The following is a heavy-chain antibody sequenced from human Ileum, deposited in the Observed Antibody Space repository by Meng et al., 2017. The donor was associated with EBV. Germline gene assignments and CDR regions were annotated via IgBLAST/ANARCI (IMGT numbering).Heavy chain of an antibody. CDR3: ASSDYYRSDY. CDR1: GGSISRSDW. D-gene: IGHD3-22*01. Sequence: VQLQGSGLGLVKPSEPLSLTCAVSGGSISRSDWWSWVRQPPGKGLEWIGETSHSGSTNYSPSLKSRVTISLDKSKNQLSLKLNSVTAADTAVYYCASSDYYRSDYWGQGTLVTVSS. V-gene: IGHV4-4*02. J-gene: IGHJ4*02. CDR2: TSHSGST.